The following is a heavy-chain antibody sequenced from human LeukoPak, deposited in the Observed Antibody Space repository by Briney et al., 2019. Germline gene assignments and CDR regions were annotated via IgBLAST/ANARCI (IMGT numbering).Heavy chain of an antibody. Sequence: SETLSLTCAVSGYSISSGYYWGWTRQPPGKGLEWIGSIYHSGSTYYNPSLKSRVTISVDTSKNQFSLKLSSVTAADTAVYYCARSFSGYYDFWSGYRSLYYWGQGTLVTVSS. D-gene: IGHD3-3*01. CDR3: ARSFSGYYDFWSGYRSLYY. V-gene: IGHV4-38-2*01. CDR2: IYHSGST. J-gene: IGHJ4*02. CDR1: GYSISSGYY.